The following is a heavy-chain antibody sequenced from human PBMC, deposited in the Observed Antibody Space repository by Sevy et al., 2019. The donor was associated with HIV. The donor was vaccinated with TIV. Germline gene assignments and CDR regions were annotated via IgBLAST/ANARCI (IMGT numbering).Heavy chain of an antibody. D-gene: IGHD3-22*01. CDR1: GFTFSSYA. CDR2: ISGSGGST. Sequence: GGSLRLSCAASGFTFSSYAMSWVRQAPGKGLEWVSAISGSGGSTYCADSVKGRFTISRDNSKNTLYLQMNSLRAEDTAVYYCAKDFYPDYYDSRGFTSAGWFDPWGQGTLVTVSS. CDR3: AKDFYPDYYDSRGFTSAGWFDP. J-gene: IGHJ5*02. V-gene: IGHV3-23*01.